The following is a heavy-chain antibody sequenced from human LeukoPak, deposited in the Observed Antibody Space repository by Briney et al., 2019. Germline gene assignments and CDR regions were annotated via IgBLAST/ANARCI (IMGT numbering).Heavy chain of an antibody. J-gene: IGHJ5*02. CDR3: ARDLIISWNYFWFDP. CDR1: GYIFTGYY. Sequence: ASVKVSCKASGYIFTGYYMHWVRQAPGQGLEWMGWLNPNSGDTEYAQKFQGRVTMTRDTSISTAYMELSRLRSDDTAVYYCARDLIISWNYFWFDPWGQGTLVTVSS. D-gene: IGHD1-7*01. V-gene: IGHV1-2*02. CDR2: LNPNSGDT.